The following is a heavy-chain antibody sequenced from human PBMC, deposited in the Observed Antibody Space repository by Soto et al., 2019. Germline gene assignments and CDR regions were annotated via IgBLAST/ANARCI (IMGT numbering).Heavy chain of an antibody. J-gene: IGHJ5*02. D-gene: IGHD3-10*01. Sequence: QVQLQESGPGLVKPSETLSLTCTVSGGSISSYYWSWIRQPPGKGLEWIGYIYYSGSTNYNPSLKSRVTVSVVMSKNQFSRKLSSLTSADTAVYYCARYGSGSSPRFDPWGQGTLVTVSS. CDR3: ARYGSGSSPRFDP. CDR2: IYYSGST. V-gene: IGHV4-59*01. CDR1: GGSISSYY.